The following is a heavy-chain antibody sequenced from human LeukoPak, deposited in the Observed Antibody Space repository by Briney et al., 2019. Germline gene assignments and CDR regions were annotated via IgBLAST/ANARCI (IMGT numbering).Heavy chain of an antibody. V-gene: IGHV3-49*04. CDR1: GFTFGDYA. D-gene: IGHD2-15*01. J-gene: IGHJ4*02. CDR3: SRMRYCSGGSCSLDY. Sequence: PGRSLRLSCITSGFTFGDYAMNWVRQAPGKGLEWVGFITSHAYGGTTEYAASVKGRFTISRDDSKGIAYLQVNSLKSEDTAMYYCSRMRYCSGGSCSLDYWGQGTLVSVSS. CDR2: ITSHAYGGTT.